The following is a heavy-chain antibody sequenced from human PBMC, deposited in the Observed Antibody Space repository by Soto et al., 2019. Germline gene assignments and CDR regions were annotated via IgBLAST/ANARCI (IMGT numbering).Heavy chain of an antibody. D-gene: IGHD5-12*01. CDR2: IVPIFGTA. V-gene: IGHV1-69*06. CDR3: ARGSRRGGVDIVATNYYYYYDGMDV. J-gene: IGHJ6*02. Sequence: SVKVSCKASGGTFSSYAISWVRQAPGQGLEWMGGIVPIFGTANYAQKFQGRVTITADKSTSTAYMELSSLRSEDTAVYYCARGSRRGGVDIVATNYYYYYDGMDVWGQGTTVTVSS. CDR1: GGTFSSYA.